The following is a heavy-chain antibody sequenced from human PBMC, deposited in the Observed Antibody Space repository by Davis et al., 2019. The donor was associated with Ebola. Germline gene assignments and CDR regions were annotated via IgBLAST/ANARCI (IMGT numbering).Heavy chain of an antibody. CDR1: GFTFSGSA. Sequence: GESLKISCAASGFTFSGSAMHWVRQAPGKGLEWVSVIYSGGSTYYADSVKGRFTISRDNSKNTLYLQMNSLRAEDTAVYYCASGRAVAGTGYYYYYGMDVWGQGTTVTVSS. J-gene: IGHJ6*02. D-gene: IGHD6-19*01. CDR2: IYSGGST. CDR3: ASGRAVAGTGYYYYYGMDV. V-gene: IGHV3-66*01.